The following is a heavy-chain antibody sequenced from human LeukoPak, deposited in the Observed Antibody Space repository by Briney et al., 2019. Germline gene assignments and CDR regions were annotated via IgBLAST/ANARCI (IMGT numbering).Heavy chain of an antibody. CDR1: GYTFTSYD. J-gene: IGHJ6*03. V-gene: IGHV1-8*01. D-gene: IGHD6-6*01. Sequence: ASVKVSCNASGYTFTSYDINWVRQATGQGLEWMGWMNPNSGNTGYAQKFQGRVTMTRNTSISTAYMELSSLISEDTAVYYCARGSPKQLGVPEYYMDVWRKGTTVTV. CDR3: ARGSPKQLGVPEYYMDV. CDR2: MNPNSGNT.